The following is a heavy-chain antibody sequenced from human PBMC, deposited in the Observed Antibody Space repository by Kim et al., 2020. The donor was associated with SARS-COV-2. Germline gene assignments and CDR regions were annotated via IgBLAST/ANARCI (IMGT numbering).Heavy chain of an antibody. Sequence: GGSLRLSCEASGFIFRTTWMNWVRQAPGKGLEWVAHIKSKNDGETRDYAAPVKGRFTVSRDDSKNTLYLQMNSLKAEDTAVYYCTTLLRPFDYWGRGILVTVSS. J-gene: IGHJ4*02. CDR3: TTLLRPFDY. D-gene: IGHD3-10*01. CDR2: IKSKNDGETR. CDR1: GFIFRTTW. V-gene: IGHV3-15*01.